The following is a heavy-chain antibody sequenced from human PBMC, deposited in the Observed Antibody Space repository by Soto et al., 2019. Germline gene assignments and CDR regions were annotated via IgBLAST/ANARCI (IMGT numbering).Heavy chain of an antibody. CDR1: GFTFSSYG. CDR2: IWYDGSNK. Sequence: GGSLRLSCAASGFTFSSYGMHWVRQAPGKGLEWVAVIWYDGSNKYYADSVKGRFTISRDNSKNTLYLQMNSLRAEDTAVYYCARDRRRSSGWYKKGFGMDVWGQGTTVTVSS. CDR3: ARDRRRSSGWYKKGFGMDV. J-gene: IGHJ6*02. V-gene: IGHV3-33*01. D-gene: IGHD6-19*01.